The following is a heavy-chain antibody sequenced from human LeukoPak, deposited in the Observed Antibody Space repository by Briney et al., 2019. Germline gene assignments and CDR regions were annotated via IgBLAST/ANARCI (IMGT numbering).Heavy chain of an antibody. D-gene: IGHD1-26*01. CDR3: ANRIVGDKHFDY. Sequence: PGGSLRLSCAASGFTFSSYTMSWVRQAPGKGLEWVSSIGGSGVTYYADSVKGRFTISRDNSKNTLYLLMTSLRVDDTAVYYCANRIVGDKHFDYWGQGTLVTVSS. V-gene: IGHV3-23*01. CDR2: IGGSGVT. CDR1: GFTFSSYT. J-gene: IGHJ4*02.